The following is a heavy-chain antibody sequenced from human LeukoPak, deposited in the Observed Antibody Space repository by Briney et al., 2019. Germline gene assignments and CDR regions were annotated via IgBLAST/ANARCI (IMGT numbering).Heavy chain of an antibody. CDR3: ARLGPYYFDY. CDR2: IYSGGSI. J-gene: IGHJ4*02. D-gene: IGHD3-16*01. CDR1: GFTFSDSA. Sequence: GGSLKLSCAASGFTFSDSAMNWVRQPPGKGLEWVSVIYSGGSIYYADSVKGRFTISRDNSKNTLYLQMNSLRVEDTAVYCCARLGPYYFDYWGQGTLVTVSS. V-gene: IGHV3-66*04.